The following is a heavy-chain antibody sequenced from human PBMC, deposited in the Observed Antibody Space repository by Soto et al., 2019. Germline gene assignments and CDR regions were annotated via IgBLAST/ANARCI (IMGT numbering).Heavy chain of an antibody. Sequence: PSETLSLTCTVSGGSISIYYWSWIRQPPGKGLEWIGYIYYSGSTNYNPSLKSRVTISVDTSKNQFSLKLSSVTAADTAVYYCARGKRGAVTPSLYHFDYWGQGTLVTVSS. D-gene: IGHD2-2*02. CDR2: IYYSGST. J-gene: IGHJ4*02. CDR3: ARGKRGAVTPSLYHFDY. CDR1: GGSISIYY. V-gene: IGHV4-59*01.